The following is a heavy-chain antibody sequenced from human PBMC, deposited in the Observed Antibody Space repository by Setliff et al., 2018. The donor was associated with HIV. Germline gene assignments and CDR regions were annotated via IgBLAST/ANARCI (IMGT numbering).Heavy chain of an antibody. CDR2: INPSANT. Sequence: SETLSLTCAVYGESLSGFYWNWIRQPPGKGLEWIGEINPSANTYYIPSLKSRATISIDTSKNQLSLKLRSVTAADTAVYYCARIGSGWSVGWFDPWGQGTLVTVSS. CDR3: ARIGSGWSVGWFDP. V-gene: IGHV4-34*01. D-gene: IGHD6-13*01. CDR1: GESLSGFY. J-gene: IGHJ5*02.